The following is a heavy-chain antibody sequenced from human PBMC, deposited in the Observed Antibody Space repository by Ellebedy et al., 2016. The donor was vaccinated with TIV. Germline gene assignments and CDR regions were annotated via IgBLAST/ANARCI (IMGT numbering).Heavy chain of an antibody. CDR1: GFTFSSYA. CDR3: AKGRGSHPAYFDY. V-gene: IGHV3-23*01. J-gene: IGHJ4*02. CDR2: ISGSGGRT. D-gene: IGHD3-10*01. Sequence: PGGSLRLSCAATGFTFSSYAMSWVRQAPGKGLEWVSGISGSGGRTYYAESVKGRFTISRDNSKNTLYLQMSSLRAEDTAVFSCAKGRGSHPAYFDYWGQGMLVTVSS.